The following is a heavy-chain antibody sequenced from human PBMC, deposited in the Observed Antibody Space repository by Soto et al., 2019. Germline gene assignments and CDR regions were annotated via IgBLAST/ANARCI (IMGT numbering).Heavy chain of an antibody. CDR1: GYTFTSYG. CDR2: ISAYNGNT. V-gene: IGHV1-18*04. J-gene: IGHJ6*02. CDR3: ARYLVSSITYHYGMAV. D-gene: IGHD6-13*01. Sequence: ASVKVSCKASGYTFTSYGISWVRQAPGQGLEWMGWISAYNGNTNYAQKLQGRVTMTTDTSTSTAYMELRSLRSDDTAVYYCARYLVSSITYHYGMAVCGQGTAVIVS.